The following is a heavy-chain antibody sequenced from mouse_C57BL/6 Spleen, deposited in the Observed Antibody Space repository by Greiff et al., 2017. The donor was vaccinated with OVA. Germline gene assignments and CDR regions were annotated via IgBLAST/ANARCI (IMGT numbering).Heavy chain of an antibody. D-gene: IGHD2-3*01. CDR3: ARSALYDSWFAY. CDR1: GYTFTDYY. CDR2: INPNNGGT. Sequence: EVQLQQSGPELVKPGASVKISCKASGYTFTDYYMNWVKQSHGKSLEWIGDINPNNGGTSYNQKFKGKATLTVDKSSSTAYMELRSLTSEDSAVYYCARSALYDSWFAYWGQGTLVTVSA. J-gene: IGHJ3*01. V-gene: IGHV1-26*01.